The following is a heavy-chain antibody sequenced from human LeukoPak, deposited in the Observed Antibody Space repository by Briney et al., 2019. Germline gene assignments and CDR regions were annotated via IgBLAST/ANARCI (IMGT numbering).Heavy chain of an antibody. CDR3: ARIGYSGYLAGRRVPRGVSNY. D-gene: IGHD5-12*01. J-gene: IGHJ4*02. Sequence: GGSLRLSCAASGFTFNSYWMHWVRQAPGKGLVWVSRINSDGSSTSYADSVKGRFTISRDNAKNTLYLQMNSLRAEDTAVYYCARIGYSGYLAGRRVPRGVSNYWGQGTLVTVSS. CDR2: INSDGSST. CDR1: GFTFNSYW. V-gene: IGHV3-74*01.